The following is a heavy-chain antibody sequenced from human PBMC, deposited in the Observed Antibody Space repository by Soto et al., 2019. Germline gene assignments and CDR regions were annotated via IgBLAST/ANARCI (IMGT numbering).Heavy chain of an antibody. CDR1: GGSINSGTYH. CDR2: IYYTVNT. V-gene: IGHV4-31*03. CDR3: ARGQPYCSGGSCSSGWLDP. Sequence: NPSETLSLTCTVSGGSINSGTYHWSWLRQHPGKGLEWIGYIYYTVNTYYNPSLKSRLTISVDTSKNQFSLKLDSVTAADTAVYYCARGQPYCSGGSCSSGWLDPWGQGTLVTVSS. J-gene: IGHJ5*02. D-gene: IGHD2-15*01.